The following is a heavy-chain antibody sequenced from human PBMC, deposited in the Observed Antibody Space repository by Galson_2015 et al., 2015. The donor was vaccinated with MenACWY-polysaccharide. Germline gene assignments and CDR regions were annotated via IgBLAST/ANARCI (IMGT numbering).Heavy chain of an antibody. Sequence: ETLSLTCTVSDVSISSSGYYCGWIRQPRGEGLEWVGSAYYSRTTYYNPCLKSRVTISVDTSKNHLTLMVSSVTAADTAVYYCARQEYASAWYKWFDPWGQGTLVTVSS. D-gene: IGHD6-19*01. CDR2: AYYSRTT. V-gene: IGHV4-39*01. J-gene: IGHJ5*02. CDR1: DVSISSSGYY. CDR3: ARQEYASAWYKWFDP.